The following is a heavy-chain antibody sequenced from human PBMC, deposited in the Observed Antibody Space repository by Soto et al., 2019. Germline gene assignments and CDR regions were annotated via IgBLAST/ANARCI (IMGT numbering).Heavy chain of an antibody. CDR2: IYYGGST. V-gene: IGHV4-39*01. Sequence: QLQLQESGPGLVKPSETLSLTCTVSGGSISSSGYYWCWIRQPPGKGLEWIGTIYYGGSTYYNPSLKSRVTISVDTSKSQFSLKLTSVTAADTAVYYCLAQTGDLHWYFDLWGRGTLVTVSS. D-gene: IGHD7-27*01. CDR1: GGSISSSGYY. J-gene: IGHJ2*01. CDR3: LAQTGDLHWYFDL.